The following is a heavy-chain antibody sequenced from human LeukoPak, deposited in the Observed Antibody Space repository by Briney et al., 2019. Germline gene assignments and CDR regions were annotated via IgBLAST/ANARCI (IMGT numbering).Heavy chain of an antibody. Sequence: GGSLRLSCAASGFTFDDYGMSWVRQAPGKGLEWVSGINWNGGSTGYADSVKGRFTISRDNAKNSLYLQMNSLRAEDTAVYYCAKEGPDIVAAKPFRYWGQGTLVTVSS. CDR1: GFTFDDYG. V-gene: IGHV3-20*04. D-gene: IGHD5-12*01. J-gene: IGHJ4*02. CDR3: AKEGPDIVAAKPFRY. CDR2: INWNGGST.